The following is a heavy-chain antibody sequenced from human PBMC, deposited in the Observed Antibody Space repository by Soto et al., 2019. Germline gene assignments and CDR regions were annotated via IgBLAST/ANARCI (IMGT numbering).Heavy chain of an antibody. CDR1: GFTFSSYE. Sequence: GGSLRLSCAASGFTFSSYEMNWVRQAPGKGLEWVSYISSSGSTIYYADSVKGRFTISRDNAKNSLYLQMNSLRAEDTAVYYCARASHGWSGYYFDYWGQGTLVTVSS. D-gene: IGHD3-3*01. CDR3: ARASHGWSGYYFDY. CDR2: ISSSGSTI. J-gene: IGHJ4*02. V-gene: IGHV3-48*03.